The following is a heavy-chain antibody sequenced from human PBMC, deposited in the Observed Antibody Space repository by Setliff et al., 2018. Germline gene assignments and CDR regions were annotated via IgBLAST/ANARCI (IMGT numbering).Heavy chain of an antibody. CDR2: ISGSGGST. V-gene: IGHV3-23*01. CDR3: ARVHYETSTYSPTLFDH. CDR1: GFTFSSYS. J-gene: IGHJ4*02. D-gene: IGHD3-22*01. Sequence: GGSLRLSCAASGFTFSSYSMNWVRQAPGKGLEWVSAISGSGGSTYYADSVKGRFTISRDNSKNTVYLRMNALRAEDTAVYYCARVHYETSTYSPTLFDHWGQGALVTVSS.